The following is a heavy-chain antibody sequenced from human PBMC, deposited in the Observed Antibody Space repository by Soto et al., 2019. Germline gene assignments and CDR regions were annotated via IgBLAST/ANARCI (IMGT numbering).Heavy chain of an antibody. CDR1: GDSVSSNSAA. V-gene: IGHV6-1*01. CDR2: TYYRSKWYN. J-gene: IGHJ6*02. D-gene: IGHD1-26*01. Sequence: PSQTLSLTCAISGDSVSSNSAAWNWIRQSPSRGLEWLGRTYYRSKWYNDYAVSVKSRITINPDTSKNQFSLQLNSVTPEDTAVYFCARGGVGPTSYYYAMDVWGQGTTVTVSS. CDR3: ARGGVGPTSYYYAMDV.